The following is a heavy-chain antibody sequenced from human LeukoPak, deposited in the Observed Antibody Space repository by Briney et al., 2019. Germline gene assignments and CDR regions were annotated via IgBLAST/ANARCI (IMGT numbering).Heavy chain of an antibody. J-gene: IGHJ6*03. D-gene: IGHD6-19*01. V-gene: IGHV4-4*07. CDR2: IYTSGST. CDR3: ARAKVVSGYSSGWYYYYYMDV. Sequence: SETLSLTCTVSGGSISSYYWSWIRQPAGKGLEWIGRIYTSGSTNYNPSLKSRVTISVDTSKNQFSLKLSSVTAADTAVYYCARAKVVSGYSSGWYYYYYMDVWGKGTTVTVSS. CDR1: GGSISSYY.